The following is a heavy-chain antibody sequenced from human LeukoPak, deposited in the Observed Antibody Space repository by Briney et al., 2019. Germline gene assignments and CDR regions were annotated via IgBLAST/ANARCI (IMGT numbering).Heavy chain of an antibody. V-gene: IGHV4-4*07. J-gene: IGHJ6*02. CDR3: AKSQGFVWGSYPQPYGMDV. Sequence: PSETLSLTCTLSGGSISSYYWSWLRQPAGKGLEWIGRIYTSGSTNYNPSLKSRVTMSVDTSKTQFSLKLSSVTAADTAVYYCAKSQGFVWGSYPQPYGMDVWGQGTTVTISS. CDR1: GGSISSYY. CDR2: IYTSGST. D-gene: IGHD3-16*02.